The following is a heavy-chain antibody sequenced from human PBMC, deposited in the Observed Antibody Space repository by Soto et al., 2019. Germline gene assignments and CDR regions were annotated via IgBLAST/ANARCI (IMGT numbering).Heavy chain of an antibody. J-gene: IGHJ6*02. V-gene: IGHV3-23*01. CDR1: GFTFSSYA. CDR3: AKFRGSRLLGMDV. Sequence: EVQLLESGGGLVQPGGSLRLSCAASGFTFSSYAMSWVRQAPGKGLEWVSAISGSGGSTYYADSVKGRFTISRDNSKNTLYLQINSLRAEDTAVYYCAKFRGSRLLGMDVWGQGTTVTVSS. CDR2: ISGSGGST. D-gene: IGHD2-15*01.